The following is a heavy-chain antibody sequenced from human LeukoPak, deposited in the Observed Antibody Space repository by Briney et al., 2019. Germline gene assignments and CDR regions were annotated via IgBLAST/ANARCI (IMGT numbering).Heavy chain of an antibody. D-gene: IGHD1-26*01. CDR3: ARVVDSGSYVFYFDY. J-gene: IGHJ4*02. CDR2: IKQDGSEK. V-gene: IGHV3-7*01. Sequence: GGSLRLSCVASGFTSTSSWTSTVREAPGKGLEWGVNIKQDGSEKYYVDSVKGRFTISRDNAKNSLYLQMNSLRAEDTAVYYCARVVDSGSYVFYFDYWGQGTLVTVSS. CDR1: GFTSTSSW.